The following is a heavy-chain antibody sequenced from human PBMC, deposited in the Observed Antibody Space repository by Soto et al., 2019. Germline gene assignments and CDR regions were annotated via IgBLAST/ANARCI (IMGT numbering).Heavy chain of an antibody. CDR1: GGSISSYY. CDR3: ACGGPRGGGYKYYGMDV. J-gene: IGHJ6*02. CDR2: IYYSGST. D-gene: IGHD3-22*01. Sequence: PSETLSLTCTVSGGSISSYYWSWIRQPPGKGQEWIGYIYYSGSTNYNPSLKSRVTISVDTTKNKISLKLSYGTAADTAVYYCACGGPRGGGYKYYGMDVWGQGTTVTVSS. V-gene: IGHV4-59*01.